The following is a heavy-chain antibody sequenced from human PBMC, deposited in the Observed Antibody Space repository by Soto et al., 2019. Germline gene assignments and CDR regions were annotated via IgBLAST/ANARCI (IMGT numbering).Heavy chain of an antibody. V-gene: IGHV3-23*01. Sequence: GGSLRLSCAASGSTFSSYAMSWVRQAPGKGLEWVSAISGSGGSTYYADSVKGRFTISRDNSKNTLYLQMNSLRAEDTAVYYCAKTRDRRSYYYYGMDVWGQGTTVTVSS. CDR1: GSTFSSYA. CDR3: AKTRDRRSYYYYGMDV. D-gene: IGHD3-16*02. CDR2: ISGSGGST. J-gene: IGHJ6*02.